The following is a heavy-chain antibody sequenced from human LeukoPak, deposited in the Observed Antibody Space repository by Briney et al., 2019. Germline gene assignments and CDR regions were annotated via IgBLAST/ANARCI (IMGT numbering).Heavy chain of an antibody. D-gene: IGHD3-3*01. CDR2: IRSKAYGGTT. CDR1: GFTFSDYY. CDR3: TREWLDFWSGLYYFDY. V-gene: IGHV3-49*05. J-gene: IGHJ4*02. Sequence: KPGGSLRLSCAASGFTFSDYYMSWFRQAPGKGLEWVGFIRSKAYGGTTEYAASVKGRFTISRDDSKSIAYLQMNSLKTEDTAVYYCTREWLDFWSGLYYFDYWGQGTLVTVSS.